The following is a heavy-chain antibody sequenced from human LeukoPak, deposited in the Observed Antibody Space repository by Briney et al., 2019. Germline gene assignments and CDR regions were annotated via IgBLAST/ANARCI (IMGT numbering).Heavy chain of an antibody. D-gene: IGHD1-1*01. CDR1: GGSFSGYY. CDR3: ARSEEGYRD. J-gene: IGHJ4*02. V-gene: IGHV4-34*01. CDR2: INHSGST. Sequence: PSETLSLTCAVYGGSFSGYYWSWIRQPPGKGLEWIGEINHSGSTNYNPSLKSRVTISVDTSKNQFSLKLSSVTAADTAVYYCARSEEGYRDWGQGTLVTVSS.